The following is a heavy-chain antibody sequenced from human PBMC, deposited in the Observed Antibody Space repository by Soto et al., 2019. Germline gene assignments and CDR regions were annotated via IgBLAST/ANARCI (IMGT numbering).Heavy chain of an antibody. J-gene: IGHJ4*02. CDR2: ISWNSGSI. CDR3: AKVLRWENFDY. CDR1: GFTFDDYA. Sequence: EVQLVESGGGLVQPGRSLRLSCAASGFTFDDYAMHWVRQAPGKGLEWVSGISWNSGSIGYADSVKGRFTISRDNAKNSLYRQITSMKAEHTALFYCAKVLRWENFDYWGGGPLVTAS. V-gene: IGHV3-9*01. D-gene: IGHD1-26*01.